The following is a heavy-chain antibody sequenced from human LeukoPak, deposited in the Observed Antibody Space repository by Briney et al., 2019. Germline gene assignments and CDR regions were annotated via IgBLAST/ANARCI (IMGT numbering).Heavy chain of an antibody. J-gene: IGHJ4*02. D-gene: IGHD2/OR15-2a*01. CDR1: GASVSSSH. Sequence: SETLSLTCVVSGASVSSSHWNWIRQLPGKGLEWIGCLSYTGKTDYNPSLTSRVTMSLDTSKNQVSLKVRSGTAADTAVYFCSEGYFEPFAHWGQGARVTVSS. CDR3: SEGYFEPFAH. V-gene: IGHV4-59*02. CDR2: LSYTGKT.